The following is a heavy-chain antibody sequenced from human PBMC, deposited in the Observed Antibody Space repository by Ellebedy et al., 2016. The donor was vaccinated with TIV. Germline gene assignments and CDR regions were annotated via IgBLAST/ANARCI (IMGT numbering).Heavy chain of an antibody. J-gene: IGHJ4*02. D-gene: IGHD6-19*01. CDR2: TNEDGSHS. V-gene: IGHV3-7*01. CDR1: GFPFSSFT. CDR3: ARGGRDQWLIDY. Sequence: PGGSLRLSCTTSGFPFSSFTMHWVRQAPGKGLEWVAATNEDGSHSWYVDSVKGRFTISRDNPKNSLSLQMNSLRAEDTAVYYCARGGRDQWLIDYWGQGTLVTVSS.